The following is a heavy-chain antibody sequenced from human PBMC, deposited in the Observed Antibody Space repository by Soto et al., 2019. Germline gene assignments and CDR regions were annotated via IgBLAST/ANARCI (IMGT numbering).Heavy chain of an antibody. CDR1: GFTFSNSA. J-gene: IGHJ3*01. CDR3: VREVSDWSSHGSFDF. CDR2: ISNNGGSA. D-gene: IGHD2-21*02. V-gene: IGHV3-23*01. Sequence: PXESLELSGAASGFTFSNSAMNWVRQAPGKGLEWVSLISNNGGSASHADSVQGRFIISRDNSINTLYLQMNSLRAEDTAIYYCVREVSDWSSHGSFDFWGRGTMVTVSS.